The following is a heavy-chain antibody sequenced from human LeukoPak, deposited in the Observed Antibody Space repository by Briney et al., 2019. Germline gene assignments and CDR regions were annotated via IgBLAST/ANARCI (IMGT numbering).Heavy chain of an antibody. D-gene: IGHD6-13*01. CDR2: INWSGEST. V-gene: IGHV3-20*04. CDR1: GLTFCDYG. CDR3: ARDLSSSWYSLGY. Sequence: PGGSLRLSCAASGLTFCDYGMSWVRQAPGKGLEWVSGINWSGESTGYADSVKGRFTISRDNAENALYLQMNSLRAEDTALYYCARDLSSSWYSLGYWGRGTLVTVSS. J-gene: IGHJ4*02.